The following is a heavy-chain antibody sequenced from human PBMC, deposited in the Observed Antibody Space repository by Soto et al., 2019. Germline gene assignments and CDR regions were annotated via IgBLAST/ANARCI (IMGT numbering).Heavy chain of an antibody. CDR3: ARDQRDSWSGNYFYYGMDV. Sequence: SETLSLTCAVYGGSLSGYYWSWIRQSPGKGLEWIGEINHSGSTNYNPSLKSRVTISVDTSKNQFSLKLSSVTAADTAVYYCARDQRDSWSGNYFYYGMDVWGQGTTVTVSS. J-gene: IGHJ6*02. V-gene: IGHV4-34*01. CDR1: GGSLSGYY. CDR2: INHSGST. D-gene: IGHD3-3*01.